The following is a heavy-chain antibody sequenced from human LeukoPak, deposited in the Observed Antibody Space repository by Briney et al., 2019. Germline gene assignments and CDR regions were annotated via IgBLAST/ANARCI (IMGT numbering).Heavy chain of an antibody. CDR1: GGSFSGYY. CDR2: INHSGST. Sequence: PSETLSLTCAVYGGSFSGYYWSWIRQPPGKGLEWIGEINHSGSTNYNPSLKSRVTISVDTSKNQFSLKLSSVTAADTAVYYCARGLGYSSSWYNWFDPWGQGTLVTVSS. J-gene: IGHJ5*02. CDR3: ARGLGYSSSWYNWFDP. V-gene: IGHV4-34*01. D-gene: IGHD6-13*01.